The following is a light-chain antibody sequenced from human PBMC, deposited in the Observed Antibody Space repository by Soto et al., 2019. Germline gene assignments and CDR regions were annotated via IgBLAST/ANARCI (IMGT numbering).Light chain of an antibody. CDR1: QSVTNSY. V-gene: IGKV3-15*01. Sequence: KMLTPAPHTPFLSPGERSTLSRRASQSVTNSYLAWYQQKPGQAPRLLIFGASTRASGIPARFSGRESGTEFTLTISSLQSEDFALYYCQQYNNWPVTFGQGTRLEIK. J-gene: IGKJ5*01. CDR2: GAS. CDR3: QQYNNWPVT.